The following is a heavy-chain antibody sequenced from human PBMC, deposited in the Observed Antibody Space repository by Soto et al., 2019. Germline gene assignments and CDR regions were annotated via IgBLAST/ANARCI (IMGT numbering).Heavy chain of an antibody. V-gene: IGHV4-30-4*02. CDR2: IYSTGSS. J-gene: IGHJ5*01. CDR3: ARDGIQLCLCGRDGFDT. D-gene: IGHD5-18*01. Sequence: PSGTLSITCTVSGGSISSADYSWCWIRQSPGKGLEWIGYIYSTGSSYYNPSLRSRVSMSVDTSKNQFSLNLSSVTAADTAVYFCARDGIQLCLCGRDGFDTWGQGTLVTVSS. CDR1: GGSISSADYS.